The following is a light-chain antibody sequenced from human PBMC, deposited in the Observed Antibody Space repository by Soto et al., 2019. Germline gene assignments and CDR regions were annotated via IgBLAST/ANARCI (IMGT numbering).Light chain of an antibody. Sequence: DIQMTQSPSTLSASVGDRVTITCRASQSISSWLAWYQQKPGKAPKLLIYDASSLESGVPSRFSGRGSGTDFTLTISSLQPEDFATYSCQQLSGYPWTFGQGTKVDIK. V-gene: IGKV1-5*01. J-gene: IGKJ1*01. CDR3: QQLSGYPWT. CDR2: DAS. CDR1: QSISSW.